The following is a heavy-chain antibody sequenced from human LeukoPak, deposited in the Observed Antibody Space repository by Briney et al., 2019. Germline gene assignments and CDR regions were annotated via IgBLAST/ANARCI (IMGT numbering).Heavy chain of an antibody. D-gene: IGHD6-6*01. V-gene: IGHV4-34*01. CDR2: INDSGST. CDR1: GGSFSGYY. Sequence: SETLSLTSAVYGGSFSGYYWTWIRQPPGKGLEWIGEINDSGSTNYNPSLKSRVTISVDTSKNQFSLKLSSVTAADTAVYYCARNSEYSRSLDYWGQGTLVTVSS. CDR3: ARNSEYSRSLDY. J-gene: IGHJ4*02.